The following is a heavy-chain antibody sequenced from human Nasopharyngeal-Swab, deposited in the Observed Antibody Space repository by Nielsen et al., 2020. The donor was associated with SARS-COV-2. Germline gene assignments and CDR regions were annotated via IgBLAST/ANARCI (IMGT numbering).Heavy chain of an antibody. CDR1: GGTFSRYA. Sequence: SVKVSCKASGGTFSRYAVNWVRQAPGQGLEWMGGILPFIGTTNYAQQFQGRVTLTADESTTTAYMELSSLRSEDTGVYYCLYSGAYYRTIDYWGQGTLVTVSS. J-gene: IGHJ4*02. V-gene: IGHV1-69*13. CDR3: LYSGAYYRTIDY. D-gene: IGHD3-22*01. CDR2: ILPFIGTT.